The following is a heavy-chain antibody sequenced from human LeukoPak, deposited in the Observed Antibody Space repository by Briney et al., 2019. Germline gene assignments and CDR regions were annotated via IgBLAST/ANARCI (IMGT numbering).Heavy chain of an antibody. CDR3: ARDSTADLDY. CDR1: GFTFSSYS. D-gene: IGHD6-19*01. V-gene: IGHV3-21*01. J-gene: IGHJ4*02. Sequence: PGGSLSLSCVASGFTFSSYSMNWVRQAPGKGLEWVSSISSSATYTYYADSVKGRFTISRDNAKKSVSLQMNSLRADDSALYYCARDSTADLDYWGQGTLVTVSS. CDR2: ISSSATYT.